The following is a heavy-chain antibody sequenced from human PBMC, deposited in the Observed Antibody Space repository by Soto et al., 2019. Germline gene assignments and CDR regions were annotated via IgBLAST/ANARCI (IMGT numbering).Heavy chain of an antibody. CDR2: IIPIFGTA. J-gene: IGHJ6*01. V-gene: IGHV1-69*13. Sequence: SVTLSCAASGPPFRSCAISWVRQAPGQGPEWIGGIIPIFGTANYAHKFKGRVTITAGESTSTAYMELSSLRSEDTAVYYCASGSPGSSGYGMDVGGQGTTVTVSS. D-gene: IGHD6-6*01. CDR3: ASGSPGSSGYGMDV. CDR1: GPPFRSCA.